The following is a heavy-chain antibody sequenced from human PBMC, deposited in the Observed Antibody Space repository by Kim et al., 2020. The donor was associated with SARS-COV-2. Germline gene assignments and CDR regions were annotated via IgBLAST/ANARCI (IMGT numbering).Heavy chain of an antibody. D-gene: IGHD6-6*01. J-gene: IGHJ4*02. CDR3: ARELGSSTGWTIDY. V-gene: IGHV4-59*01. Sequence: SPPIKSRVPISVATSKNQFSLKLSSVTAADTAVYYCARELGSSTGWTIDYWGQGTLVTVSS.